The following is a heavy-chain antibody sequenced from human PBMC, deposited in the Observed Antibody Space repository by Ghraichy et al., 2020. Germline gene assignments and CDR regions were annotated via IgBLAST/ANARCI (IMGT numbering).Heavy chain of an antibody. D-gene: IGHD3-10*01. V-gene: IGHV3-33*01. CDR1: GFTFSRYG. CDR2: IWHDGSNK. Sequence: GESLNISCAASGFTFSRYGMQWVRQAPGKGLEWVALIWHDGSNKNYADSVKGRFTISRDNSKNTLYLQMNSLRADDTAVYYCARDSYFDSGSYPLDYWGQGTLVTVSS. J-gene: IGHJ4*02. CDR3: ARDSYFDSGSYPLDY.